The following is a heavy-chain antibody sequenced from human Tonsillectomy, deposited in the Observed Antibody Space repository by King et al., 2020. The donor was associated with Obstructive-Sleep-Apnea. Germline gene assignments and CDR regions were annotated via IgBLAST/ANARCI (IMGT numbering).Heavy chain of an antibody. CDR2: ISSSGRTI. J-gene: IGHJ4*02. CDR1: GFTFSCYS. Sequence: VQLVESGGGLVQPGGSLRLSCAASGFTFSCYSRNWVRQAPGKGLEWVSYISSSGRTIYYPDSVKGRFTISRDNAKNSLYLQMNRLRAEDTAVYYFARYYYDSSGSGYFDYWGQGTLVTVSS. V-gene: IGHV3-48*04. CDR3: ARYYYDSSGSGYFDY. D-gene: IGHD3-22*01.